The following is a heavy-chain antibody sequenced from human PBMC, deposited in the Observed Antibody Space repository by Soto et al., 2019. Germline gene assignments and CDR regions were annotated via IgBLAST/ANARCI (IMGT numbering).Heavy chain of an antibody. CDR2: ISWNSGSI. CDR3: AKDIRSYYDSSGYFDY. D-gene: IGHD3-22*01. CDR1: VFTFDEYA. Sequence: PGWSLRLSCSASVFTFDEYAMHWFRQAPGKGLEWVSGISWNSGSIGYADSVKGRFTISRDNAKNSLYLQMNSLRAEDTALYYCAKDIRSYYDSSGYFDYWGQGTLVTV. V-gene: IGHV3-9*01. J-gene: IGHJ4*02.